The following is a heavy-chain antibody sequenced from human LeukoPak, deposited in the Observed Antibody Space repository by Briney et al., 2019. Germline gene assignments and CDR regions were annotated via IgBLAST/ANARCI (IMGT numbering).Heavy chain of an antibody. J-gene: IGHJ5*02. D-gene: IGHD6-13*01. CDR1: GYTFTTYG. CDR2: ISAYNGNT. CDR3: ARIIGIAAAGTLDP. V-gene: IGHV1-18*01. Sequence: ASVKVSCKASGYTFTTYGITWVRQAPGQGLEWMGWISAYNGNTNYAQKFQGRVTMTTDTSTSTAYMELRSLRSDDTAVYYCARIIGIAAAGTLDPWGQGTLVTVSS.